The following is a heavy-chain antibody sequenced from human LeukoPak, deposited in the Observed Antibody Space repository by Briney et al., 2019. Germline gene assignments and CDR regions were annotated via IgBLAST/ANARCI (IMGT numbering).Heavy chain of an antibody. J-gene: IGHJ4*02. CDR3: TRVGRAWQPLGYFFDY. CDR2: ILYDGSNK. CDR1: GFTFDDYA. D-gene: IGHD5-12*01. Sequence: GRCLRLSCAASGFTFDDYAMRWARQAPGEGLEWVALILYDGSNKYYGDSVKGRFTISRDNSKNTLSLQMNSLRAEDTAVYYCTRVGRAWQPLGYFFDYWGQGTLVTVSS. V-gene: IGHV3-30*01.